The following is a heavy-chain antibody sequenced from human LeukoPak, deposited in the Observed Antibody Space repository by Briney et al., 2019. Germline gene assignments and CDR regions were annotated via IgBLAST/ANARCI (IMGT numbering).Heavy chain of an antibody. CDR1: GGSIRGYY. Sequence: PSETLSLTCTVSGGSIRGYYCNWLRQPPGEGLEWIGFIYSSGSTAYNPSLKSRVTISLDTSKNQFSLRLNSVTAADTAVYYYAKTYYSSSGSWDWGQGTLVTVSS. V-gene: IGHV4-59*01. D-gene: IGHD3-10*01. J-gene: IGHJ1*01. CDR3: AKTYYSSSGSWD. CDR2: IYSSGST.